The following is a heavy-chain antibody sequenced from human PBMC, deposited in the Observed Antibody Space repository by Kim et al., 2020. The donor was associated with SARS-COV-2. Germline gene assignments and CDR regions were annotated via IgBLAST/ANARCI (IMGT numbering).Heavy chain of an antibody. J-gene: IGHJ4*02. V-gene: IGHV1-69*06. CDR3: ASSGGESSGYFDY. CDR1: GGTFSSYA. CDR2: IIPIFGTA. D-gene: IGHD6-19*01. Sequence: SVKVSCKASGGTFSSYAISWVRQAPGQGLEWMGGIIPIFGTANYAQKFQGRVTITADKSTSTAYMELSSLRSEDTAVYYCASSGGESSGYFDYWGQGTLVTVSS.